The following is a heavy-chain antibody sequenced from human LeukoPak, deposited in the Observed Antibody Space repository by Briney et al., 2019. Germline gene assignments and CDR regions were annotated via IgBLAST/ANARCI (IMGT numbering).Heavy chain of an antibody. V-gene: IGHV3-43*01. CDR3: AKDTAAAGRGAAEYFQH. CDR2: ISWDGGST. D-gene: IGHD6-13*01. CDR1: GFTFDDYT. J-gene: IGHJ1*01. Sequence: GGSLRLSCAASGFTFDDYTMHWVRQAPGKGLEWVSLISWDGGSTYYADSVKGRFTISRDNSKNSLYLQMNSLRTEDTALYYCAKDTAAAGRGAAEYFQHWGQGTLVTVSS.